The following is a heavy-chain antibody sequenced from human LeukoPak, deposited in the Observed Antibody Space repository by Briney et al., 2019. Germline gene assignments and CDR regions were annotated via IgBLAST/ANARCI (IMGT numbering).Heavy chain of an antibody. CDR2: IYYSGST. CDR3: ARDGSHGMDV. J-gene: IGHJ6*02. Sequence: SETLSLTCTVSGGSLSSYYWSWIRQPPGKGLEWIGYIYYSGSTNYNPSLKSRVTISVDTSKNQFSLKLSSVTAADTAVYYCARDGSHGMDVWGQGTTVTVSS. V-gene: IGHV4-59*01. CDR1: GGSLSSYY.